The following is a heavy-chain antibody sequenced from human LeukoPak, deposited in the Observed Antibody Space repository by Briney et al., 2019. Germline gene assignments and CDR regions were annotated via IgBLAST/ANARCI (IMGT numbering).Heavy chain of an antibody. V-gene: IGHV1-2*02. CDR3: ARGSAVVGSGGPLFDY. D-gene: IGHD6-25*01. Sequence: GASVKVSCKASGYTFTDYYIHWVRQAPGQGLEWMGWINPNSGGTNYAQKFQGRVTMTRDTSISTAYLDLSSLRSDDTAVYYCARGSAVVGSGGPLFDYWGQGTLVAVSS. CDR2: INPNSGGT. J-gene: IGHJ4*02. CDR1: GYTFTDYY.